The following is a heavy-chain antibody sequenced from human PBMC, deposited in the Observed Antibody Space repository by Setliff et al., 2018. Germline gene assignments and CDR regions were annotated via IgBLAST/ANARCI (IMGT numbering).Heavy chain of an antibody. CDR3: RFWSYVYKNDY. V-gene: IGHV4-34*01. CDR2: INPSGTT. CDR1: GGPFSDYY. Sequence: SETLSLTCTFYGGPFSDYYWGWVRQTPGKGLEWITEINPSGTTNYIPSLKSRLTISVDTSKRQFSLKLNSVTAADTAVYYCRFWSYVYKNDYWAQGTLVTVSS. D-gene: IGHD3-16*01. J-gene: IGHJ4*02.